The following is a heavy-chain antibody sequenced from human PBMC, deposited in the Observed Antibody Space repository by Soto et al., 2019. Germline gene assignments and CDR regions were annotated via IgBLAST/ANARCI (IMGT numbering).Heavy chain of an antibody. V-gene: IGHV3-74*01. CDR1: EFTFSNYW. D-gene: IGHD1-26*01. CDR3: VRTVSGSYSDAFDM. CDR2: INRDGTGT. J-gene: IGHJ3*02. Sequence: GSLRLSCTASEFTFSNYWMHWVGQAPGKGLMWVSRINRDGTGTIYADSVKGRFSISRDNTKDTVYLQMNSLRAEDTAVYYCVRTVSGSYSDAFDMWGQGTVVTVSS.